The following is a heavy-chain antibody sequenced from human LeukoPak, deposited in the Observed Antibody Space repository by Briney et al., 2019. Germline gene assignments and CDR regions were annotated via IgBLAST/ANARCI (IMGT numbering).Heavy chain of an antibody. CDR2: ISYDGGNK. V-gene: IGHV3-30*04. Sequence: GRSLRLSCAASGFTFSSYAMHWVRQAPGKGLEWVAVISYDGGNKHYADSVKGRFTISRDNSKNTLYLQMNSLRAEDTAVYYCARASSSWTVYYYYGMDVWGQGTTVTVSS. CDR3: ARASSSWTVYYYYGMDV. D-gene: IGHD6-13*01. J-gene: IGHJ6*02. CDR1: GFTFSSYA.